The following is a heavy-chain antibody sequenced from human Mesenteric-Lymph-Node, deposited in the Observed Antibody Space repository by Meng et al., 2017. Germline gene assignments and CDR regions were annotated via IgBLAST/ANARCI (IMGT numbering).Heavy chain of an antibody. CDR2: IYYSGST. Sequence: SETLSLTCTVSGGSISSYYWSWIRQPPGKGLEWIGYIYYSGSTNYNPSLKSRVTISVDTSKNQFSLKLSSVTAADTAVYYCARDEGGYSYGRTDAFDIWGQGTMVTVSS. CDR1: GGSISSYY. D-gene: IGHD5-18*01. J-gene: IGHJ3*02. CDR3: ARDEGGYSYGRTDAFDI. V-gene: IGHV4-59*12.